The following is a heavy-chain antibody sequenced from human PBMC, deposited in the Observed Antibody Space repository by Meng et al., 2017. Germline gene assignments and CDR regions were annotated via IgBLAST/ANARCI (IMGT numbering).Heavy chain of an antibody. Sequence: VQLGESGCGGGQPGGARRLSCAASGCTLSSYGMTWVRQAPGKGLEWVSAIGGSGGSTYYADSVKGRFTISRDNSKNTLYLQMNSLRVEDTAVYYCAKLIAPSAYWGQGTLVTVSS. J-gene: IGHJ4*02. CDR1: GCTLSSYG. CDR2: IGGSGGST. V-gene: IGHV3-23*04. D-gene: IGHD2/OR15-2a*01. CDR3: AKLIAPSAY.